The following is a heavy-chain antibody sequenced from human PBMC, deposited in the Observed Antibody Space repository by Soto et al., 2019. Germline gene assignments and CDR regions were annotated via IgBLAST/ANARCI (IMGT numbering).Heavy chain of an antibody. CDR3: ARSATRVRGHLALRGYGMDV. CDR2: IIPIFGTA. CDR1: GGTFSSYA. V-gene: IGHV1-69*01. J-gene: IGHJ6*02. Sequence: QVQLVQSGAEVKKPGSSVKVSCKASGGTFSSYAISWVRQAPVQGLEWRGGIIPIFGTANYAQKFQGRVEITADESTCTAYMELSSMRSAATAVYSCARSATRVRGHLALRGYGMDVWGQVTTVTVSS. D-gene: IGHD3-10*01.